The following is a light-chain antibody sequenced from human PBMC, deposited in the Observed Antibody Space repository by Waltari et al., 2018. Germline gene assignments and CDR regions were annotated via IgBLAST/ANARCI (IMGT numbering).Light chain of an antibody. J-gene: IGKJ3*01. CDR1: QSISSW. CDR3: QQYKAPPWT. Sequence: DIQMTQSPSTLSASVGDRVIITCRASQSISSWLAWYQQKPGQAPKVLINKASSLESGVPSSFSGSGSGTEFTLTISSLQSDDFATYYCQQYKAPPWTFGPGTKVDFQ. V-gene: IGKV1-5*03. CDR2: KAS.